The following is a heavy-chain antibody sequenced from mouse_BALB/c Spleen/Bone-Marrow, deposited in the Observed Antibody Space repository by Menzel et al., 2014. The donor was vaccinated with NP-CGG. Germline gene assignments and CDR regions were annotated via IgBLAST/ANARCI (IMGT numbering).Heavy chain of an antibody. CDR2: ISSGSNPI. V-gene: IGHV5-17*02. J-gene: IGHJ2*01. Sequence: EVQLVESGGGLVQPGGSRKLSCAASGFTFSSFGMHWVRQAPEKGLEWVAYISSGSNPIFYADTVKGRFTISRDNPKNTLFLQMTSLRSGDTAMYYCTRGGNWEDFDYWGQGTTLTVSS. CDR1: GFTFSSFG. D-gene: IGHD4-1*01. CDR3: TRGGNWEDFDY.